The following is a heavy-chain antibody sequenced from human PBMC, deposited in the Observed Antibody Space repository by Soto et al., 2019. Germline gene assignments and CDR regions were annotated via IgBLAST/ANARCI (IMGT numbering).Heavy chain of an antibody. Sequence: GGSLRLSCAASGFTVRSNYMSWVRQAPGKGLEWVSVIYSGGSTYYADSVKGRFTISRDNSKNTLYLQMNSLRAEDTAVYYCARVAVGYCSGGSCLPDAFDIWGQGTMVTVSS. V-gene: IGHV3-66*01. J-gene: IGHJ3*02. CDR1: GFTVRSNY. CDR2: IYSGGST. CDR3: ARVAVGYCSGGSCLPDAFDI. D-gene: IGHD2-15*01.